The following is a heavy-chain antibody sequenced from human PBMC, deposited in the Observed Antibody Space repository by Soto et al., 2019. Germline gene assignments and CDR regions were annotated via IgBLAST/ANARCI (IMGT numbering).Heavy chain of an antibody. CDR1: GFTFSSYA. CDR2: ISYDGSNK. J-gene: IGHJ6*02. D-gene: IGHD6-13*01. V-gene: IGHV3-30-3*01. Sequence: PGVSLRLSCAASGFTFSSYAMHWVRQAPGKGLEWVAVISYDGSNKYYADSVKGRFTISRDNSKNTLYLQMNSLRAEDTAVYYCAREASGYSSSWYKSYYYGMDVWGQGTTVTVSS. CDR3: AREASGYSSSWYKSYYYGMDV.